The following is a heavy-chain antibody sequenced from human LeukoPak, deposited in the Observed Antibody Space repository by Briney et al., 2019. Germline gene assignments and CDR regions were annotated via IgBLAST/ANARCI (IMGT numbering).Heavy chain of an antibody. J-gene: IGHJ5*02. Sequence: SGTSLRLSCATSGFTFSSYGMHWVRQVPGKGLEWVAVISNDGSNIQYGDSAKGRFTISRDNSKKTVFLHMNSLRSEDTAVYYCAKDPYRVIVATGNYLDPWGQGTLVTVSS. V-gene: IGHV3-30*18. CDR1: GFTFSSYG. CDR2: ISNDGSNI. CDR3: AKDPYRVIVATGNYLDP. D-gene: IGHD2-21*01.